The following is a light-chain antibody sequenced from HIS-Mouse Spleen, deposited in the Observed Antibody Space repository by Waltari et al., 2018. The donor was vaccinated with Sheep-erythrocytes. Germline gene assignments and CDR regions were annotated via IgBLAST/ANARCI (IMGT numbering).Light chain of an antibody. CDR3: QQLNSYPHT. CDR2: AAS. Sequence: DIQLTQSPSFLSASVGDRVTITCRASQGIISDLAWYQQKPGKAPKLLIYAASPLQSGVPSRFSGSGSGTEFTLTISSLQPEDFATYYCQQLNSYPHTFGQGTKLEIK. J-gene: IGKJ2*01. V-gene: IGKV1-9*01. CDR1: QGIISD.